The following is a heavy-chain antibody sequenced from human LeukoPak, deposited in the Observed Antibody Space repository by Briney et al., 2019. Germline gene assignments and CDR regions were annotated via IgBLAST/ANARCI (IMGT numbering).Heavy chain of an antibody. CDR3: ARVRWRLGNAFDI. Sequence: PSQTLSLTCTVSGGSISTDNYYWNWIRQPPGKGLEWIAFTYYSGFTSYNPSLKSRVTISVDTSKNQFSLKLTSVTAADTAVYFCARVRWRLGNAFDIWGQGTLVSVSS. V-gene: IGHV4-30-4*01. D-gene: IGHD2-21*02. CDR1: GGSISTDNYY. J-gene: IGHJ3*02. CDR2: TYYSGFT.